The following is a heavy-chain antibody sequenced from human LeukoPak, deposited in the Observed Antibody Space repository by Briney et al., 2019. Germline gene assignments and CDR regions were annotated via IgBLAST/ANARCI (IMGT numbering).Heavy chain of an antibody. CDR2: INHSGST. V-gene: IGHV4-34*01. CDR3: ARGHDYGDYDY. D-gene: IGHD4-17*01. CDR1: GGSISSYY. J-gene: IGHJ4*02. Sequence: SETLSLTCTVSGGSISSYYWSWLRQPPGKGLEWIGEINHSGSTNYNPSLKSRVTISVDTSKNQFSPKLSSVTAADTAVYYCARGHDYGDYDYWGQGTLVTVSS.